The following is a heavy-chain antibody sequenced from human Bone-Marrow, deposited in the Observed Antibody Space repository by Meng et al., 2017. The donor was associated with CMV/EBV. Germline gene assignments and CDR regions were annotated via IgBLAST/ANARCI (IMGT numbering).Heavy chain of an antibody. CDR3: VRGGKYCSTTNCPRWFDS. V-gene: IGHV3-30*04. CDR1: GFTFSNYA. Sequence: GESLKISCAASGFTFSNYAMHWVRQAPGKGLEWVAVVSYEGSSTDYTDSLKGRFTISRDNSNGTLYLQMFSLRADDTAIYYCVRGGKYCSTTNCPRWFDSRGQGTLVTVSS. CDR2: VSYEGSST. J-gene: IGHJ5*01. D-gene: IGHD2/OR15-2a*01.